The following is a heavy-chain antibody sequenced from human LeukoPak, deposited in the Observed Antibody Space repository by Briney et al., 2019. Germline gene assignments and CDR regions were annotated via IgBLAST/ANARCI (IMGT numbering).Heavy chain of an antibody. V-gene: IGHV4-30-2*01. Sequence: LSLTCTVSGGSISSGGYYWSWIRQPPGKGLEWIGYIYHSGSTYYNPSLKSRVTISADRSKNQFSLKLSSVTAADTAVYYCARGYSSSWYTGPFDYWGQGTLVTVSS. CDR2: IYHSGST. CDR3: ARGYSSSWYTGPFDY. J-gene: IGHJ4*02. CDR1: GGSISSGGYY. D-gene: IGHD6-13*01.